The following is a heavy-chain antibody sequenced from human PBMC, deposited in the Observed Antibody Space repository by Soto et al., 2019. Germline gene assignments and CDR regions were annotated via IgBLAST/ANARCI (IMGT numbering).Heavy chain of an antibody. CDR2: INPSGAST. J-gene: IGHJ3*02. CDR1: GYSFNSYY. V-gene: IGHV1-46*02. Sequence: QVQLVQSGAEVKKPGASVKVACKASGYSFNSYYMHWVRQASGQGPEWMGVINPSGASTSYAQKFQGRVTMTWDTSTSTVYMELSSLRSEDTALYYCASDYNAYQRQHVFDIWGQGTLVTVSS. CDR3: ASDYNAYQRQHVFDI. D-gene: IGHD3-10*01.